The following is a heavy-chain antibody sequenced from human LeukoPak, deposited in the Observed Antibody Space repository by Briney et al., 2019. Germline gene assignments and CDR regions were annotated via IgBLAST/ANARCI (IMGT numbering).Heavy chain of an antibody. D-gene: IGHD5-18*01. V-gene: IGHV3-33*01. J-gene: IGHJ6*02. CDR3: ARDRRRRLQLWLRRGYYYGMDV. CDR2: IWYDGSNK. CDR1: GFTFSSYG. Sequence: GGSLRLSCAASGFTFSSYGMHWVRQAPGKGLEWVAVIWYDGSNKYYADSVKGRFTISRDNSKNTLYLQMNSLRAEDTAVYYCARDRRRRLQLWLRRGYYYGMDVWGQGTTVTVSS.